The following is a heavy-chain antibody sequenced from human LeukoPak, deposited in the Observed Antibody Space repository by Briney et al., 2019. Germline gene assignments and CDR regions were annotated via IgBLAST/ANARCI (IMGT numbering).Heavy chain of an antibody. CDR1: GYTFTSCY. CDR2: INPSGGST. CDR3: ARAGEYSGYGLALSYY. V-gene: IGHV1-46*01. Sequence: ASVKVSCKASGYTFTSCYMHWVRQAPGQGLEWMGIINPSGGSTSYAQKFQGRVTMARDTSTSTVYMELSSLRSEDTAVYYCARAGEYSGYGLALSYYWGQGTLVTVSS. J-gene: IGHJ4*02. D-gene: IGHD5-12*01.